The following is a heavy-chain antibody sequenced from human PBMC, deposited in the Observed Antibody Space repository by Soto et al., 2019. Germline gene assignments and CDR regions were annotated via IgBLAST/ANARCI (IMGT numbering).Heavy chain of an antibody. CDR1: GFTFSSYG. D-gene: IGHD3-22*01. Sequence: GGSLRLSCAASGFTFSSYGMHWVRQAPGKGLEWVAAISYDGSNKYYADSVKGRFTISGDNSKNTLYLQMNSLRAEDTAVYYCAKEDRKQYYYDSSGYSPSPYFDYWGQGTLVTVSS. J-gene: IGHJ4*02. V-gene: IGHV3-30*18. CDR2: ISYDGSNK. CDR3: AKEDRKQYYYDSSGYSPSPYFDY.